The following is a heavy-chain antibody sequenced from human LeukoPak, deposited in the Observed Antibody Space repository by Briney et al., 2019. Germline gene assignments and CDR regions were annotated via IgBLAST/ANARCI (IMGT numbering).Heavy chain of an antibody. J-gene: IGHJ3*02. CDR1: GFTFSSYA. CDR3: AKGVSGYDYNDAFDI. D-gene: IGHD5-12*01. CDR2: ISGSGGST. Sequence: PGGSLRLSCAASGFTFSSYAMSWVPQAPGKGLEWVSAISGSGGSTYYADSVKGRFTISRDNSKNTLDLQMNSLRAEDTAVHYCAKGVSGYDYNDAFDIWGQGTMVTVSS. V-gene: IGHV3-23*01.